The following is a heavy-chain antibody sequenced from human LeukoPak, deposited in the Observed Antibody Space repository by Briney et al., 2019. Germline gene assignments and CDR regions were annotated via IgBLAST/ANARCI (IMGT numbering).Heavy chain of an antibody. D-gene: IGHD1-26*01. CDR3: VRDGVRAPPFDY. V-gene: IGHV3-74*01. Sequence: GGSLRLSCAASGFTFSSNWMHWVRQAPGKGLVWVSRIKGDGSSTSYADSVQGRFTISRDNAKNTLFLQRNSLRAGDTAVYYGVRDGVRAPPFDYWGQGTLVTVSS. CDR1: GFTFSSNW. CDR2: IKGDGSST. J-gene: IGHJ4*02.